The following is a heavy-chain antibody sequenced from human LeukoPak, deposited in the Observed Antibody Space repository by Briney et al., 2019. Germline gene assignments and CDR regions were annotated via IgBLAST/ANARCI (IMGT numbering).Heavy chain of an antibody. D-gene: IGHD3-9*01. V-gene: IGHV4-38-2*02. CDR1: GYSISSGYY. CDR3: ARDIRYFDWLSPYYFDH. J-gene: IGHJ4*02. Sequence: KTSETPSLTCAVSGYSISSGYYWGWIRQPPGKGLEWIGSIYHSGSTYYNPSLKSRVTISVDTSKNQFSLKLSSVTAADTAVYYCARDIRYFDWLSPYYFDHWGQGTLVTVSS. CDR2: IYHSGST.